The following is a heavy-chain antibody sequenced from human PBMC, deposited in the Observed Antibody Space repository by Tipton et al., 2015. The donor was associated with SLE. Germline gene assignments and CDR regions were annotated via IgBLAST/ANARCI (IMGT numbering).Heavy chain of an antibody. CDR1: GGSISTYY. J-gene: IGHJ5*02. D-gene: IGHD3-10*01. Sequence: TLSLTCTVSGGSISTYYWNWIRQPAGKGPEWIGRFYFGGSINYNPSLKSRVTISVDTSKNQFSLRLSSVTAADTAVYYCARGPGPRNYYNWFDPWGQGTLVTVSS. CDR3: ARGPGPRNYYNWFDP. V-gene: IGHV4-4*07. CDR2: FYFGGSI.